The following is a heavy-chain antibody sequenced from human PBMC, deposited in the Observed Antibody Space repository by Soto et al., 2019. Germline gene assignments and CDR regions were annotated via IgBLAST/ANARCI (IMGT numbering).Heavy chain of an antibody. Sequence: QVQLQQWGAGLLKPSETLSLTCAVYGGSFSGYYWSWIRQPPGKGLEWIGEINHSGSTNYNPSLKSRVTISVDTSKNQFSLKLSSVTAADTAVYYCARETHLVVVAAYFDYWGQGTLVTVSS. CDR1: GGSFSGYY. D-gene: IGHD2-15*01. CDR3: ARETHLVVVAAYFDY. CDR2: INHSGST. V-gene: IGHV4-34*01. J-gene: IGHJ4*02.